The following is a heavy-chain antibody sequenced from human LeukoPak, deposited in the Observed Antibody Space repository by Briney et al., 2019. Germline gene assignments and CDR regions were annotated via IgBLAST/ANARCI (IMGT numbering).Heavy chain of an antibody. Sequence: SVKVSCKASGGTFSSYAISWVRQAPGQGLEWMGGIIPIFGTANYAQKFQGRVTLTTDESTSTAYMELSSLRSEDTAVYYCARDSVVVPAASGWFDPWGQGTQVTVSS. CDR3: ARDSVVVPAASGWFDP. J-gene: IGHJ5*02. V-gene: IGHV1-69*05. CDR2: IIPIFGTA. D-gene: IGHD2-2*01. CDR1: GGTFSSYA.